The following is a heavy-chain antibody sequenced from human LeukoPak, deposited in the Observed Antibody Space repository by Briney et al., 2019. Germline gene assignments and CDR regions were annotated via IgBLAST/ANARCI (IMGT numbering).Heavy chain of an antibody. J-gene: IGHJ5*02. CDR1: GGSFSGYY. Sequence: KPSETLSLTCAVYGGSFSGYYWSWIRQPPGKGLEWIGYIYHTGSTDYNPSLKSRLVISMDTSKNQFSLKLSSVTAADTAVYYCARGGVITALGYNWFDPWGQGILVTVSS. V-gene: IGHV4-34*09. D-gene: IGHD1-20*01. CDR2: IYHTGST. CDR3: ARGGVITALGYNWFDP.